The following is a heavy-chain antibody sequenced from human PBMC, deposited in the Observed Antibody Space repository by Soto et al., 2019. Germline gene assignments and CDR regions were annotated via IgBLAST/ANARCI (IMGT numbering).Heavy chain of an antibody. CDR3: AREAVGYQPPTY. CDR1: GGTFSSYA. Sequence: QVQLVQSGAEVKKPGSSVKVSCKASGGTFSSYAITWVRQAPGQGLEWMGGTIPLFGTPNYAQKFQGRVTINAYKSTNTVYMERSSLRSEDTAGYYCAREAVGYQPPTYWGQGTLVTVAS. J-gene: IGHJ4*02. CDR2: TIPLFGTP. D-gene: IGHD2-2*01. V-gene: IGHV1-69*06.